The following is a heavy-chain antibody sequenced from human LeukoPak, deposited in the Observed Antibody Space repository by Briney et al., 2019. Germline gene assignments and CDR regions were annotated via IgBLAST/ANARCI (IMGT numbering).Heavy chain of an antibody. J-gene: IGHJ6*02. CDR3: ARESRAVAGTTPGGMDV. CDR2: ISYDGSNK. V-gene: IGHV3-30*04. CDR1: RFTFSSYA. Sequence: GGSLRLSCAASRFTFSSYAMHWVRQAPGKGLEWVAVISYDGSNKYYADSVKGRFTISRDNSKNTLYLQMNSLRAEDTAVYYCARESRAVAGTTPGGMDVWGQGTTVTVSS. D-gene: IGHD6-19*01.